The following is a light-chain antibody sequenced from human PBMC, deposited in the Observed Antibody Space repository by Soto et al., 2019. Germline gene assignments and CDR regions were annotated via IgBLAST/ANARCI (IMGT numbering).Light chain of an antibody. Sequence: EIVMTQSPATLSVSPGETATLSCRASQSIGINLAWYHQKPGQAPRLLIYGASTRATGIPARFSGSGSGTDFTLTISSLEPEDFAVYYCQQRSNWPPTFGQGTKGDIK. V-gene: IGKV3-11*01. J-gene: IGKJ1*01. CDR1: QSIGIN. CDR2: GAS. CDR3: QQRSNWPPT.